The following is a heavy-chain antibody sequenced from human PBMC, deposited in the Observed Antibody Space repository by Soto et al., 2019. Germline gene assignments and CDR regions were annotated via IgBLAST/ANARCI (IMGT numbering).Heavy chain of an antibody. CDR2: ISYDGNNK. Sequence: QVQLVESGGGVVQPGNSLRLSCAGSGFPFSAEAMHWVRQAPGKGLEWVAAISYDGNNKNHADSVKGRFTVSRDNSKNTLYLQIYSLRPEETAGYYCARDYSSGWCLDYWGQGSLVTVSS. J-gene: IGHJ4*02. D-gene: IGHD6-13*01. CDR3: ARDYSSGWCLDY. V-gene: IGHV3-30-3*01. CDR1: GFPFSAEA.